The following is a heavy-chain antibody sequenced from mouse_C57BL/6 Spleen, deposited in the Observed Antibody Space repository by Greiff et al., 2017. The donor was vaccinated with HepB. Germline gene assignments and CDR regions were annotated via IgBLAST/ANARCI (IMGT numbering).Heavy chain of an antibody. CDR3: TRSHGSSPFAD. V-gene: IGHV1-80*01. CDR2: IYPGDGDT. J-gene: IGHJ3*01. CDR1: GYAFSSYW. D-gene: IGHD1-1*01. Sequence: VQLQQSGAELVKPGASVKISCKASGYAFSSYWMNWVKQRPGKGLEWIGQIYPGDGDTNYNGKFKGKATLTADKSSSTAYMQRSSLTSEDSAVYFCTRSHGSSPFADGGQGTLVTVSA.